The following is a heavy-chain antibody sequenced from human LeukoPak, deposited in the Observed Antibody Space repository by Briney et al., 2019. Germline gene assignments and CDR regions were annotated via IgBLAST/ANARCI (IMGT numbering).Heavy chain of an antibody. CDR2: IYPRDGST. CDR3: ARDQEGFDY. CDR1: GYTFTNNY. Sequence: ASVKVSCKASGYTFTNNYLRWVRQAPRQGLEWMGMIYPRDGSTSYAQNFQGRVTVTRDTSTTTVHMELRGLRSEDTAVYYCARDQEGFDYWGQGTVVTVSS. J-gene: IGHJ4*02. V-gene: IGHV1-46*01.